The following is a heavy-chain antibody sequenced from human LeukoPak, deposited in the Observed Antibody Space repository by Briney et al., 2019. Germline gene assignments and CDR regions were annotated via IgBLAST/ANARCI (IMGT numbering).Heavy chain of an antibody. Sequence: PGGSLRLSCAASGFAFSSYEMNWLRQAPGKGLEGVSYISSSGSTIYYADSVKGRFTISRDNAKNSLYLQMNSLRAEDTAVYYCARGSYYDFWSGYSTHFDYWGQGTLVTVSS. CDR3: ARGSYYDFWSGYSTHFDY. CDR2: ISSSGSTI. J-gene: IGHJ4*02. D-gene: IGHD3-3*01. CDR1: GFAFSSYE. V-gene: IGHV3-48*03.